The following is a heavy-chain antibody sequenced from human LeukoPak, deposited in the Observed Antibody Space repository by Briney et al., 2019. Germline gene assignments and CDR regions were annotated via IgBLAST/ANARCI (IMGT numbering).Heavy chain of an antibody. D-gene: IGHD3-22*01. CDR3: AKLYDGDSSVNDY. V-gene: IGHV3-30*18. Sequence: QPGGSLRLSCAASGFTSSSYGMHWVRQAPGKGLEWVAVISYDGSSKYYADSVKGRFTISRDNSKNTLYLQMNSLRAEDTAVYYCAKLYDGDSSVNDYWGQGTLVTVSS. CDR1: GFTSSSYG. J-gene: IGHJ4*02. CDR2: ISYDGSSK.